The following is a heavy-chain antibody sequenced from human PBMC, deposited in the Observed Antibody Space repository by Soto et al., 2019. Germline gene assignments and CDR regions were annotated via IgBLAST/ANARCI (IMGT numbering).Heavy chain of an antibody. D-gene: IGHD1-26*01. V-gene: IGHV3-23*01. CDR3: AKNQGVELVPLATVDWFDP. CDR1: GFIFENFG. Sequence: PGGSLRLSCAASGFIFENFGMSWVRQAPGKGLEWISSISGSGFKKYYADSVKGRFTISRDNSKSTVYLELNNLSAEDTAVYHCAKNQGVELVPLATVDWFDPWGQGILVTVSS. CDR2: ISGSGFKK. J-gene: IGHJ5*02.